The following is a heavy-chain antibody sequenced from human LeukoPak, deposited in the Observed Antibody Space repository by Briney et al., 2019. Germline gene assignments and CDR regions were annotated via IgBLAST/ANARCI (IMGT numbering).Heavy chain of an antibody. CDR3: AKSGGSEMATITGY. CDR1: GFTFSSYA. V-gene: IGHV3-30-3*01. D-gene: IGHD5-24*01. CDR2: ISYDGTNK. Sequence: GGSLRLSCAASGFTFSSYAIHWVRQAPGKGLEWVAVISYDGTNKYYADSVKGRFTISRDNSKNTLYLQMNSLRAEDTAVYYCAKSGGSEMATITGYWGQGTLVTVSS. J-gene: IGHJ4*02.